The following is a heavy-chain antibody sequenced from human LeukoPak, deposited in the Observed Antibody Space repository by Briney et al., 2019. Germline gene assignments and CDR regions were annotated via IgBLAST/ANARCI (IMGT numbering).Heavy chain of an antibody. CDR1: GFTFSSYG. J-gene: IGHJ4*02. CDR3: ARDQDTMVRGVIGFDY. Sequence: GRSLRLSCAACGFTFSSYGMHWVRQDPGKGLEWVAVIWYDGSNKYYADSVKGRFTISRDNSKNTLYLQMNSLRAEDTAVYYCARDQDTMVRGVIGFDYWGQGTLVTLSS. D-gene: IGHD3-10*01. CDR2: IWYDGSNK. V-gene: IGHV3-33*01.